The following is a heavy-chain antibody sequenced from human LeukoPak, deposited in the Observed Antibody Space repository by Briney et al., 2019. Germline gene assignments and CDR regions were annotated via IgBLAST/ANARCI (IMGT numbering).Heavy chain of an antibody. J-gene: IGHJ5*02. CDR1: GFTFSNYW. Sequence: GGSLRLSCAASGFTFSNYWMSWVRQAPGKGLEWVANIKQDESKIYYVGSLKGRFTISRDNAKNSLYLQMNSLRAEDTAVYYRAREASLYCSGNNCYWAFDLWGQGTLVTVSS. CDR3: AREASLYCSGNNCYWAFDL. CDR2: IKQDESKI. V-gene: IGHV3-7*01. D-gene: IGHD2-2*01.